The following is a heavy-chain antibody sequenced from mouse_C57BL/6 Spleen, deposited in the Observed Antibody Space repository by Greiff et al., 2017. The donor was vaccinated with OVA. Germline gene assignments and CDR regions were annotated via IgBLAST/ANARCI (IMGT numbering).Heavy chain of an antibody. Sequence: QVQLQQSGAELVRPGASVKLSCKASGYTFTDYYINWVKQRPGQGLEWIARINPGSGNTYYNEKLKGKATLTAEKSSSTAYMQISSLTSENAADYFCARSGDYGRVAYWGQRALVTVSA. CDR2: INPGSGNT. V-gene: IGHV1-76*01. CDR3: ARSGDYGRVAY. CDR1: GYTFTDYY. J-gene: IGHJ3*01. D-gene: IGHD2-4*01.